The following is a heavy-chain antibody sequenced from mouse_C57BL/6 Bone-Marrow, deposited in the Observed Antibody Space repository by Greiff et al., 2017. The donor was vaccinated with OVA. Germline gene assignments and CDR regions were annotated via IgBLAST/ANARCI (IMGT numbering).Heavy chain of an antibody. V-gene: IGHV10-1*01. D-gene: IGHD2-1*01. Sequence: EVMLVESGGGLVQPTGSLKLSCAASGFSFNTYAMNWVRQAPGKGLEWVARIRSKSNNYATYYADSVKDRFTISRDDSESMLYLQMNNLKTEDTAMYYGVSSYGNYPAWFAYWGQGTLVTVSA. J-gene: IGHJ3*01. CDR1: GFSFNTYA. CDR3: VSSYGNYPAWFAY. CDR2: IRSKSNNYAT.